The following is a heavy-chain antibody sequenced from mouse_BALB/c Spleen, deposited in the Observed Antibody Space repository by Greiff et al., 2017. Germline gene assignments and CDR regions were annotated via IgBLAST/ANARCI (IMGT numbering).Heavy chain of an antibody. Sequence: VKLVESGPGLVQPSQSLSITCTVSGFSLTSYGVHWVRQSPGKGLEWLGVIWSGGSTDYNAAFISRLSISKDNSKSQVFFKMNSLQANDTAIYYCARNSLLRKGNFDYWGQGTTLTVSS. CDR1: GFSLTSYG. D-gene: IGHD1-2*01. CDR3: ARNSLLRKGNFDY. CDR2: IWSGGST. V-gene: IGHV2-2*02. J-gene: IGHJ2*01.